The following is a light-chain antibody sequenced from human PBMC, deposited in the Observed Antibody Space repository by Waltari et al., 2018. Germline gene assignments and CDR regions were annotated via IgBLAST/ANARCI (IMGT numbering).Light chain of an antibody. Sequence: QSALTQPASVSGSPGHSITISCTGSSRDIGTYALVSWYQQHPGKATKVVIFDVSYRPSGVSNRFSGSKSGNTASLTISGLQAEDEADYYCTSYTTRHSLVFGTGTKVTVL. J-gene: IGLJ1*01. CDR3: TSYTTRHSLV. CDR1: SRDIGTYAL. CDR2: DVS. V-gene: IGLV2-14*03.